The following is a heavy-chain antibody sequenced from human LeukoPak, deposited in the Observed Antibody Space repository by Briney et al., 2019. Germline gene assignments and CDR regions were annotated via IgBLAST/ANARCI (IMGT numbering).Heavy chain of an antibody. V-gene: IGHV3-74*01. CDR2: INRDGSST. CDR1: GFTFSSYW. Sequence: SGGSLRLSCAASGFTFSSYWMHWVRQAPGKGLVWVSRINRDGSSTSYADSVKGQFTISRDNAKNTLYLQMKSLRAEDTAVFYCARGGYTGVFDIWGQGTMVTVSS. J-gene: IGHJ3*02. CDR3: ARGGYTGVFDI. D-gene: IGHD5-18*01.